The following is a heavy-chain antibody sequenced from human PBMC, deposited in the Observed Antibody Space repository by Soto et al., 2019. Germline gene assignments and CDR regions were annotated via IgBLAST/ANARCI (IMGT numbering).Heavy chain of an antibody. J-gene: IGHJ2*01. CDR1: GFTVSSNY. D-gene: IGHD6-6*01. CDR3: ARGLSIWSTGYFDL. V-gene: IGHV3-53*01. CDR2: IYSGGST. Sequence: EVQLVESGGGLIQPGGSLRLSCAASGFTVSSNYMSWVRQAPGKGLEWVSVIYSGGSTYYADSVKGRFTISRDNSKNTMYLQMNSLRAEETAVYYCARGLSIWSTGYFDLWGRGTLATVYS.